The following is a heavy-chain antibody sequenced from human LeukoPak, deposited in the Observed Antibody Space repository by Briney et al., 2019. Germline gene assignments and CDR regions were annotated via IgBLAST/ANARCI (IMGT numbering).Heavy chain of an antibody. J-gene: IGHJ3*02. CDR1: GYTFTGYY. CDR3: ARGWDSSGWYGAFDI. V-gene: IGHV1-2*02. Sequence: GASVKVSCKASGYTFTGYYMHWVRQAPGQGLEWMGWINPNSGGTNYAQKFQGRVTMTRDTSISTAYMELSRLRSDDTAVYYCARGWDSSGWYGAFDIWGQGALVTVSS. D-gene: IGHD6-19*01. CDR2: INPNSGGT.